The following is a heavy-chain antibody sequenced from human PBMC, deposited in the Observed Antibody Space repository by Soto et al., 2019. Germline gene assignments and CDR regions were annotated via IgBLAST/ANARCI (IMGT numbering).Heavy chain of an antibody. CDR1: GGTFSSYA. J-gene: IGHJ2*01. Sequence: QVQLVQSGAEVKKPGSSVKVSCKASGGTFSSYAISWVRQAPGQGLEWMGGIIPIFGTANYAQKFQGRVMITADDSTSTAYMELSSLRSEDTAGYYCARTSYSSSSWWWYFDLWGRGTLVTVSS. CDR3: ARTSYSSSSWWWYFDL. CDR2: IIPIFGTA. V-gene: IGHV1-69*01. D-gene: IGHD6-6*01.